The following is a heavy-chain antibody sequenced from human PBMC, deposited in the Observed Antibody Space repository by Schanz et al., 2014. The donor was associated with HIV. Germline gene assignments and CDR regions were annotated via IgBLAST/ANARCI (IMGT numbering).Heavy chain of an antibody. CDR2: ISGGST. CDR1: GFTFSSYS. V-gene: IGHV3-23*04. Sequence: EVRLVESGGGLVKPGGSLRLSCAGSGFTFSSYSMNWVRQAPGKGLEWVSAISGGSTYYADSVKGRFTISRDNSKNTLYLHMNNLRAEDTAVYYCAKGGSSSVLAYYYYGMDVWGRGTTVTVSS. J-gene: IGHJ6*02. D-gene: IGHD6-6*01. CDR3: AKGGSSSVLAYYYYGMDV.